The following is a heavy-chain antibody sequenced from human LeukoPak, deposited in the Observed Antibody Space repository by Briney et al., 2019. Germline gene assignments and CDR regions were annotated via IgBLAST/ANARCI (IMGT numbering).Heavy chain of an antibody. Sequence: PSETLSLTCTVSGGSISSHYWSWIRQPPGKGLEWIGYIYYSGSTNYNPSLKSRVTISVDTSKNQFSLKLSSVTAADTAVYYCARTTAVAGTRWFDPWGQGTLVTVSS. CDR1: GGSISSHY. V-gene: IGHV4-59*11. CDR3: ARTTAVAGTRWFDP. D-gene: IGHD6-19*01. J-gene: IGHJ5*02. CDR2: IYYSGST.